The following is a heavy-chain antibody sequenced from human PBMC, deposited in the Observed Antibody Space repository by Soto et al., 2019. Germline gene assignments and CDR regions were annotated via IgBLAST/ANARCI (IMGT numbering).Heavy chain of an antibody. CDR1: GFSFSNHA. J-gene: IGHJ4*02. CDR2: ISGSGGGT. Sequence: GGSLRLSCAASGFSFSNHAMSWVRQAPGKGLEWVSGISGSGGGTDYADSVKGRFTVSRDNSKNTLYLQMNSLRAEDAAVYFCARRGNRFLEWLPFDYWGQGTLVTVS. D-gene: IGHD3-3*01. CDR3: ARRGNRFLEWLPFDY. V-gene: IGHV3-23*01.